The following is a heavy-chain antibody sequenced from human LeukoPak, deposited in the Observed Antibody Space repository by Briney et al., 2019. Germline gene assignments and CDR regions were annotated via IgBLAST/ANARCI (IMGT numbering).Heavy chain of an antibody. CDR2: INHSGST. J-gene: IGHJ4*02. D-gene: IGHD3-22*01. CDR1: GGSFSGYY. V-gene: IGHV4-34*01. Sequence: SETLSLTCAVYGGSFSGYYWSWIRRPPGKGLEWIGEINHSGSTNYNPSLKSRVTISVDTSKNQFSLKLSSVTAADTAVYYCARAHYDSSGASFDYWGQGTLVTVSS. CDR3: ARAHYDSSGASFDY.